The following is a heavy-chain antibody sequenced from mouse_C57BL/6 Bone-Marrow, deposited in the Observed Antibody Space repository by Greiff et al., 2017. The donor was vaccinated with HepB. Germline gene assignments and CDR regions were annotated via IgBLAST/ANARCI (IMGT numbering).Heavy chain of an antibody. D-gene: IGHD2-5*01. CDR2: IWTGGGT. Sequence: VKLVESGPGLVAPSQSLSITCTVSGFSLTSYAISWVRQPPGKGLAWLGVIWTGGGTNYNSALKSRLSISKDNSKSQVFLKMNSLQTDDTARYYCARNFYYSNGYAMDYWGQGTSVTVSS. J-gene: IGHJ4*01. CDR1: GFSLTSYA. CDR3: ARNFYYSNGYAMDY. V-gene: IGHV2-9-1*01.